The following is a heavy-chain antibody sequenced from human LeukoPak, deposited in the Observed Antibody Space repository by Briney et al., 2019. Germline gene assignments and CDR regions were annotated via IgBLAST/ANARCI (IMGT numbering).Heavy chain of an antibody. CDR1: GYTFTSCA. CDR2: INAGNGNT. D-gene: IGHD3-10*01. V-gene: IGHV1-3*03. J-gene: IGHJ4*02. CDR3: ARGSGWFGDPFDY. Sequence: ASVKVSCKASGYTFTSCAMNWVRQAPGQRLEWMGWINAGNGNTKYSQEFQGRVTITRDRSASTAYMELSSLRSEDMAVYYCARGSGWFGDPFDYWGQGTLVTVSS.